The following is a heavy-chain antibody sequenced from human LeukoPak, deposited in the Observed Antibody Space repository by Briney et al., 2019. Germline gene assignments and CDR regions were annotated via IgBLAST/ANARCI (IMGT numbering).Heavy chain of an antibody. CDR2: IIPIFGTA. Sequence: GSSVKVSCKASGGTFSSYAISWVRQAPGQGLEWMGGIIPIFGTANYAQKFQGRVTITADESTSTAYMELSSLRSEDTAVYYCATAPGIWKDYYYMDVWGKGTTVTVSS. CDR1: GGTFSSYA. V-gene: IGHV1-69*01. D-gene: IGHD1-1*01. CDR3: ATAPGIWKDYYYMDV. J-gene: IGHJ6*03.